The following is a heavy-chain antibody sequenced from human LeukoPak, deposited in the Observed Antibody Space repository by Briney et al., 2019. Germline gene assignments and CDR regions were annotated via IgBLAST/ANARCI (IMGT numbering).Heavy chain of an antibody. J-gene: IGHJ4*02. D-gene: IGHD6-19*01. CDR3: AKDRHSSGLY. CDR1: GFTFSSYS. CDR2: ISGSGGST. V-gene: IGHV3-23*01. Sequence: GGSLRLSCATSGFTFSSYSMNWVRQAPGKGLEWVSAISGSGGSTYYADSVKGRFTISRDNSKNTLYLQMNSLRAEDTAVYYCAKDRHSSGLYWGQGTLVTVSS.